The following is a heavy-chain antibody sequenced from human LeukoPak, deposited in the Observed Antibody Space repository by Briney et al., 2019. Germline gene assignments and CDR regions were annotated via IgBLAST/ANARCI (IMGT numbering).Heavy chain of an antibody. D-gene: IGHD3-16*02. CDR3: ARGRLSPGYFDY. CDR2: ISASAGST. V-gene: IGHV3-23*01. CDR1: GFTFSSYA. Sequence: PGGSLRLSCAASGFTFSSYAMSWVRQAPGKGLEWVSAISASAGSTFYADSVKGRFTISRDNSKNTLYLQMNSLGAEDTAVYYCARGRLSPGYFDYWGQGTLVTVSS. J-gene: IGHJ4*02.